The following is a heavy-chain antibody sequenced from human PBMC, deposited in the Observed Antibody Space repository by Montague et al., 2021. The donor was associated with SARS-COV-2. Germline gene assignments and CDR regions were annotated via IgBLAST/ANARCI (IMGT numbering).Heavy chain of an antibody. D-gene: IGHD3/OR15-3a*01. J-gene: IGHJ4*02. CDR2: INHRGST. CDR1: GGSFSFYY. CDR3: ARGQEVYDFNGDLNY. V-gene: IGHV4-34*01. Sequence: SETLSLTCAVDGGSFSFYYWSWIRQPPGKGLEWIGEINHRGSTNNNPSLKTRVTISIDTSKNQFSLKLSSVTAADTAVYYCARGQEVYDFNGDLNYWGQGTLVTVSS.